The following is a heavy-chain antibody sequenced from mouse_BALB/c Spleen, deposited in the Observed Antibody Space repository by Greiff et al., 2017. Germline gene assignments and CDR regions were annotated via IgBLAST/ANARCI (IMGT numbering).Heavy chain of an antibody. CDR3: AQLGRFAY. D-gene: IGHD4-1*02. CDR2: INSNGGST. CDR1: GFTFSSYG. V-gene: IGHV5-6-3*01. Sequence: DVMLVESGGGLVQPGGSLKLSCAASGFTFSSYGMSWVRQTPDKRLELVATINSNGGSTYYPDSVKGRFTISRDNPKNTLFLQMTSLRSEDTAMYYCAQLGRFAYWGQGTLVTVSA. J-gene: IGHJ3*01.